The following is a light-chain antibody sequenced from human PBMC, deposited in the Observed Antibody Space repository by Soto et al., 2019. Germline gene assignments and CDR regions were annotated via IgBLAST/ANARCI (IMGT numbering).Light chain of an antibody. CDR1: QSISSY. CDR2: AAS. V-gene: IGKV1-39*01. Sequence: DIQMTQSPSSLPASVGDRVTITCRASQSISSYLNWYQQKPGKAPKLLIYAASSLQSGVPSRFSGSGSGTDFTLTISSLQPEDFATYYCQQSYSTPGEFTFGPGTKVDIK. CDR3: QQSYSTPGEFT. J-gene: IGKJ3*01.